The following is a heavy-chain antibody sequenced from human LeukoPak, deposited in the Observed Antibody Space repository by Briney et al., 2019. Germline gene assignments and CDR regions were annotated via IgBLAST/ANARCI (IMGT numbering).Heavy chain of an antibody. D-gene: IGHD3-22*01. V-gene: IGHV4-59*01. CDR3: ARAPNYYDSSGYYYYDY. Sequence: SETLSLTCAVYGGSFSGYYWSWIRQPPGKGLEWIGYIYYSGSTNYNPSLKSRVTISVDTSKNQFSLKLSSVTAADTAVYYCARAPNYYDSSGYYYYDYWGQGTLVTVSS. CDR2: IYYSGST. CDR1: GGSFSGYY. J-gene: IGHJ4*02.